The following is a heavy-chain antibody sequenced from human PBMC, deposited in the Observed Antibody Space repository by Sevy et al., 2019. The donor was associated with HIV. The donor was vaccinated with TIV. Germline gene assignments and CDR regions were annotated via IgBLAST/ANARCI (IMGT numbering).Heavy chain of an antibody. V-gene: IGHV3-30-3*01. D-gene: IGHD2-21*02. CDR2: ISYDGSNK. J-gene: IGHJ4*02. Sequence: GGSLRLSCAASGFTFSSYAMHWVRQAPGKGLEWVAVISYDGSNKYYADSVKGRFTISRDNSKNRLYLQMNSLRAEDTAVYYCARDLPSCGGDCYWGQGTLVTVSS. CDR3: ARDLPSCGGDCY. CDR1: GFTFSSYA.